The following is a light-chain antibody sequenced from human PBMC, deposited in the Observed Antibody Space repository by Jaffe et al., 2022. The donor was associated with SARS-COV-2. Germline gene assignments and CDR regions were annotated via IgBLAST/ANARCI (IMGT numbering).Light chain of an antibody. V-gene: IGLV2-11*01. CDR1: SSNVGGYYY. Sequence: QSALTQPRSVSGSPGQSVTISCTGTSSNVGGYYYVSWYQQHPGKAPKLMIYDVDERPSGVPDRFSGSRSGNTASLTISGLQAEDEADYFCCSYAGTYTYVFGTGTKVTVL. CDR3: CSYAGTYTYV. J-gene: IGLJ1*01. CDR2: DVD.